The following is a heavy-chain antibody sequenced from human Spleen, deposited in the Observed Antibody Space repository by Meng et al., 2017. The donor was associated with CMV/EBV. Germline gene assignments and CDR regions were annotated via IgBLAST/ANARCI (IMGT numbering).Heavy chain of an antibody. CDR1: GFSFSRDA. CDR2: IAHDGSKD. J-gene: IGHJ4*02. Sequence: GESLKISCAASGFSFSRDAMHWVRQAPGKGLEWMAVIAHDGSKDYFADSVKGRFTISRDNSKNTLYLHMSSLRAEDTAVYYCARGLSRFRDYYDSSGYKRDYYFDYWGQGTLVTVSS. D-gene: IGHD3-22*01. V-gene: IGHV3-30-3*01. CDR3: ARGLSRFRDYYDSSGYKRDYYFDY.